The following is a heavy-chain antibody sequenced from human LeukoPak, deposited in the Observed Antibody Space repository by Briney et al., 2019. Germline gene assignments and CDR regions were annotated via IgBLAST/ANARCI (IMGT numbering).Heavy chain of an antibody. CDR3: AGDAPNPHSSGRLGAFDI. Sequence: GGSLRLSCAASGFTVSSNYMSWVRQAPGKGLEWVSVIYSGGSTYYADSVKGRFTISRDNSKNTLYLQMNSLRAEDTAVYYCAGDAPNPHSSGRLGAFDIWGQGTMVTVSS. CDR2: IYSGGST. J-gene: IGHJ3*02. D-gene: IGHD3-22*01. V-gene: IGHV3-53*01. CDR1: GFTVSSNY.